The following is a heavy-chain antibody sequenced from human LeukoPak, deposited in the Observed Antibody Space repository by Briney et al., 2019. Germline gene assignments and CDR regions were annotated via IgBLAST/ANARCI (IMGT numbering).Heavy chain of an antibody. V-gene: IGHV3-23*01. D-gene: IGHD6-13*01. J-gene: IGHJ4*02. CDR2: ISGSGGST. CDR1: GFTFSSYD. CDR3: AKVVGIAAAAHFGY. Sequence: GGSLRLSCAASGFTFSSYDMSWVRQAPGKGLEWVSAISGSGGSTYYADSVEGRFTISRDSSKNTLYLQMNSLRAEDTAVYYCAKVVGIAAAAHFGYWGQGTLVTVSS.